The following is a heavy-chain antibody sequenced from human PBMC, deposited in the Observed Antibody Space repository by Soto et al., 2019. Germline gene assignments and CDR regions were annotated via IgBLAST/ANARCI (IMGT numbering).Heavy chain of an antibody. CDR3: AEDQDIVVVPAAIGFDP. CDR2: ISGSGGST. Sequence: PGGSLRLSCAASGFAFSNYEMNWVRQAPGKGLEWVSAISGSGGSTYYADSVKGRFTISRDNSKNTLYLQMNSMRAEDTAVYYCAEDQDIVVVPAAIGFDPWGQGTLVTVSS. CDR1: GFAFSNYE. J-gene: IGHJ5*02. V-gene: IGHV3-23*01. D-gene: IGHD2-2*02.